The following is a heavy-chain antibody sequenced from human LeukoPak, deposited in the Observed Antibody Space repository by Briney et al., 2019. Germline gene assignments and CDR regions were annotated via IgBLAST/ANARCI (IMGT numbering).Heavy chain of an antibody. J-gene: IGHJ4*02. Sequence: SETLSLTCTVSGYSISRGYFWGWVRQPPGKGLEWIGSIYPGGTTYYSPSLKSRLTISVDTSRNQLSLKLSFVNAADTAVYYCAREERDKSWFVVGDYWGQGTLVTVSS. CDR1: GYSISRGYF. D-gene: IGHD3-10*01. V-gene: IGHV4-38-2*02. CDR3: AREERDKSWFVVGDY. CDR2: IYPGGTT.